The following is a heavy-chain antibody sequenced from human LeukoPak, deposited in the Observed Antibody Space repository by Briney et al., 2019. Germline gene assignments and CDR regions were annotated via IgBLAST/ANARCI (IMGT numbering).Heavy chain of an antibody. J-gene: IGHJ5*02. CDR1: GYSFTSYW. Sequence: PGESLKISCKGSGYSFTSYWIGWVRQMPGKGLEGVGIIYPGDSDTRYSPSFQGHGTISAGKSFSTAYLQRMSLQDSDTAMYYCARHGEWFDPWGQGTLVTVSS. V-gene: IGHV5-51*01. CDR2: IYPGDSDT. D-gene: IGHD3-10*01. CDR3: ARHGEWFDP.